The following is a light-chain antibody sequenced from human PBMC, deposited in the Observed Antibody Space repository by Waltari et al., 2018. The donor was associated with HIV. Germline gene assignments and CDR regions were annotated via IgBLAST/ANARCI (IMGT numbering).Light chain of an antibody. CDR1: DSDFGYGNF. V-gene: IGLV2-14*03. J-gene: IGLJ2*01. CDR2: EVD. CDR3: SSFTKDFTVI. Sequence: SVVTQPASVSGFPGQSVTISCTVTDSDFGYGNFVSWYQQHPGKAPKVILFEVDSRASGVDDRFSGSKSGNTASLTISGLRTEDEANYYCSSFTKDFTVIFGGGTKVTIL.